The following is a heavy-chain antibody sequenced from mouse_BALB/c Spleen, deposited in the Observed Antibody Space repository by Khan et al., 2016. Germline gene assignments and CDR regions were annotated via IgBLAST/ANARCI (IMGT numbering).Heavy chain of an antibody. CDR1: GYTFTSYW. J-gene: IGHJ2*01. D-gene: IGHD1-1*01. V-gene: IGHV1-87*01. Sequence: VQLQESGAELARPGASVKLSCKASGYTFTSYWMQWVKQRPGQGLEWIGAIYPGDGDTRYTQKFKGKATLTADKSSSTAYMQLSSLASEDSADYYCASYYGSSYDYFDYWGQGTTLTVSS. CDR3: ASYYGSSYDYFDY. CDR2: IYPGDGDT.